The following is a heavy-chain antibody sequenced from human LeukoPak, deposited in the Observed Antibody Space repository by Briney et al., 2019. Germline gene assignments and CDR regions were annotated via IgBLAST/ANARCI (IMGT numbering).Heavy chain of an antibody. CDR3: AGGNTWPGLSY. V-gene: IGHV3-53*01. CDR1: GFTVSGNY. D-gene: IGHD6-25*01. CDR2: IYTAGST. Sequence: PGGSLRLSCAASGFTVSGNYMRWVRQAPGKGLEWVSVIYTAGSTYNADSVKGRFTISRDKSKNTLYLQMNTLRAEDTAVYFCAGGNTWPGLSYWGQGTLLTVSS. J-gene: IGHJ4*02.